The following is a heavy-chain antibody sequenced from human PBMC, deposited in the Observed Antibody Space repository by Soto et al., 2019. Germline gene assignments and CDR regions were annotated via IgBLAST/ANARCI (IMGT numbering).Heavy chain of an antibody. CDR3: AREYTAWPLAYGLDV. Sequence: GGSLSLSCVGSGCTFSTYSINWVRQPPGQGLEWVSSISSRSDVYYADSVKGRVTISKDKSKNSVSLQMNSLTADDTSVYYCAREYTAWPLAYGLDVWGQGTTVTVSS. V-gene: IGHV3-21*04. D-gene: IGHD2-2*02. CDR1: GCTFSTYS. CDR2: ISSRSDV. J-gene: IGHJ6*02.